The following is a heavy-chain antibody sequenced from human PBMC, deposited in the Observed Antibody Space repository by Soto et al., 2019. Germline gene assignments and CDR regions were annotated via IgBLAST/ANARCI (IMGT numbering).Heavy chain of an antibody. CDR2: IYYSGYT. D-gene: IGHD3-22*01. V-gene: IGHV4-59*01. CDR3: ARVDHFDSSGPFDP. CDR1: GGSMSSYY. Sequence: QVQLQESGPGLVKPSETLSLTCSVSGGSMSSYYWYWLRQPPGKGLECIGYIYYSGYTNYSPSLTCRVTMPVDTSKNHFSLKLSSVTAADTAVYYCARVDHFDSSGPFDPWGPGTLVTVSS. J-gene: IGHJ5*02.